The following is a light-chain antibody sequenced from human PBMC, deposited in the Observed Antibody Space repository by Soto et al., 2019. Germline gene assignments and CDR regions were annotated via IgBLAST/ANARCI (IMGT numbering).Light chain of an antibody. CDR1: QSVSSN. CDR3: QQYASSPRT. CDR2: GAF. J-gene: IGKJ1*01. V-gene: IGKV3-15*01. Sequence: EIVMTQSPVTLSVSPGERATLSCRATQSVSSNLAWYQQRPGQAPRLLIYGAFTRATGIPARFSGSGSGTEFTLTISSLQSEDFAVYYCQQYASSPRTFGQGTKVEIK.